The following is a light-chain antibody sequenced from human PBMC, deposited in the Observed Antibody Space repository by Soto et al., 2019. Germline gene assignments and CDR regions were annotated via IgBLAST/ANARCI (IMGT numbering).Light chain of an antibody. V-gene: IGKV3-15*01. Sequence: EIVMTQSPATPYVSPGERVILSCRAGQSVNSNVAWYQLKPGQAPRLLIHGAFTRATGIPARFSGSGFGTEFTLTISGLQSEDFAVYFCHQYNDWPQYTFGQGTEVQMK. CDR1: QSVNSN. J-gene: IGKJ2*01. CDR3: HQYNDWPQYT. CDR2: GAF.